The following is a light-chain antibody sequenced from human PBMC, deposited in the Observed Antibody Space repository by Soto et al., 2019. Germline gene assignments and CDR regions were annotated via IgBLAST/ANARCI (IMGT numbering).Light chain of an antibody. J-gene: IGKJ1*01. Sequence: DIQLTQSPSTLSASVGDRVTITCRASQSISAWLAWYQQKPGEAPKLLIYDASTLESGVPSRFTGSGSGTEFTLTISSLQPDDFASYYCQQYSHYWTFGQGTKVDIK. V-gene: IGKV1-5*01. CDR3: QQYSHYWT. CDR1: QSISAW. CDR2: DAS.